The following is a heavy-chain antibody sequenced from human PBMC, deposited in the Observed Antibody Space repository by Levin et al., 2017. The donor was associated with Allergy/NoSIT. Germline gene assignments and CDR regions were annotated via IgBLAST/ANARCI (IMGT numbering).Heavy chain of an antibody. Sequence: GESLKISCAASGFTVSSNYMSWVRQAPGKGLEWVSVIYSGGSTYYADSVKGRFTISRDNSKNTLYLQMNSLRAEDTAVYYCGAESAYVSSGMDVWGQGTTVTVSS. D-gene: IGHD3-16*01. CDR1: GFTVSSNY. CDR2: IYSGGST. J-gene: IGHJ6*02. V-gene: IGHV3-66*01. CDR3: GAESAYVSSGMDV.